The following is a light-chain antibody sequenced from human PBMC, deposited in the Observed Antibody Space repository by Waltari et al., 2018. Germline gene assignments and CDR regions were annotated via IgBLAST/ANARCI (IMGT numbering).Light chain of an antibody. V-gene: IGKV3-11*01. CDR2: DVF. CDR3: QQRTNWPPKWT. J-gene: IGKJ1*01. Sequence: EVVLTQSPATLSLSPGERATLSCRASQSISSYLAWYQHKPGQAPRLLIFDVFNRATGIPAKFSGRGSGTDFTLTISSLEPEDSAVYYCQQRTNWPPKWTFGQGTRVEIK. CDR1: QSISSY.